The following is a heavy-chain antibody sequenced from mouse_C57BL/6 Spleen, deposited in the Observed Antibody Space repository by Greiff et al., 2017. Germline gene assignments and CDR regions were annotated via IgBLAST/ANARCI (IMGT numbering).Heavy chain of an antibody. D-gene: IGHD1-1*01. Sequence: VKLQESGAELVRPGASVTLSCKASGYTFTDYEMHWVKQTPVHGLEWIGAIDPETGGTAYNQKFKGKAILTADKSSSTAYMERRSLTSEDSAVYYSTRGGTTGGGFDYWGQGTTPTVSS. V-gene: IGHV1-15*01. J-gene: IGHJ2*01. CDR2: IDPETGGT. CDR3: TRGGTTGGGFDY. CDR1: GYTFTDYE.